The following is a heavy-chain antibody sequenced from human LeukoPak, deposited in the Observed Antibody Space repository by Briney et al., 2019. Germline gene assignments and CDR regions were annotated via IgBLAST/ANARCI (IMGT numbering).Heavy chain of an antibody. Sequence: GGSLRLSCAASGFTFSSYSMNWVRQAPGKGLGWVSYIISSSSSIYYADSVKGRFTISRDNAKNSLYLQMNSLRDEDTAVYYCARESLYYYGSGSYSYWGQGTRVTVSS. D-gene: IGHD3-10*01. CDR1: GFTFSSYS. CDR3: ARESLYYYGSGSYSY. V-gene: IGHV3-48*02. J-gene: IGHJ4*02. CDR2: IISSSSSI.